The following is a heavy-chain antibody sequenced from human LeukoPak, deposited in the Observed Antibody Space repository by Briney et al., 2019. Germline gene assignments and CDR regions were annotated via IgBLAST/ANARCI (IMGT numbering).Heavy chain of an antibody. CDR1: GFTFSSYG. V-gene: IGHV3-30*18. D-gene: IGHD4-11*01. CDR2: ISHDGGNE. Sequence: GGSLRLSCAASGFTFSSYGMHWVRQAPGKGLEWVAIISHDGGNEYYADSVRGRFTIPRDNSKNTLYLQMDSLRTEDTAVYYCAKDSSTSNPYYGLDVWGQGTTVTVSS. CDR3: AKDSSTSNPYYGLDV. J-gene: IGHJ6*02.